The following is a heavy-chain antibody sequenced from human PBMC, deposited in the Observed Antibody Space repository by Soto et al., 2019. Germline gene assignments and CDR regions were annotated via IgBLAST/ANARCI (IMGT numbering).Heavy chain of an antibody. J-gene: IGHJ5*02. CDR1: GYTFTSYG. V-gene: IGHV1-69*04. CDR2: IIPILGIA. Sequence: SVKVSCKASGYTFTSYGISWVRQAPGQGLEWMGRIIPILGIANYAQKFQGRVTITADKSTSTAYMELSSLRSEDTAVYYCARDGNSGPNHWGQGTLVTVSS. CDR3: ARDGNSGPNH. D-gene: IGHD5-12*01.